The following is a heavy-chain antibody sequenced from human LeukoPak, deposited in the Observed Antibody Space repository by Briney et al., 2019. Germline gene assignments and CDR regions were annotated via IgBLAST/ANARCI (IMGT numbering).Heavy chain of an antibody. J-gene: IGHJ5*02. CDR2: MNPNSDNT. CDR3: AIGGSGYSYGSTSNWFDP. Sequence: ASVKVSFKASGYSFTSYDINWVRQASGQGLEWMGWMNPNSDNTGYAQKFQGRVTITRNTSISTAYMELSSLRSEDTALYYCAIGGSGYSYGSTSNWFDPWGQGTPVTVSS. D-gene: IGHD5-18*01. CDR1: GYSFTSYD. V-gene: IGHV1-8*03.